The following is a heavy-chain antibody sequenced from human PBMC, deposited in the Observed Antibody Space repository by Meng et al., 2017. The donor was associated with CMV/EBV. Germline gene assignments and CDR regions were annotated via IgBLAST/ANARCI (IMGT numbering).Heavy chain of an antibody. V-gene: IGHV1-18*01. CDR3: ARDCSSTSCYRRGNNYYGMDV. D-gene: IGHD2-2*01. Sequence: ASVKVSCKASGYTFTSYGISWVRQAPGQGLEWMGWISAYNGNTNYAQKLQGRVTMTTDTSTGTAYMELRSLRSDDTAVYYCARDCSSTSCYRRGNNYYGMDVWGQGTTVTVSS. J-gene: IGHJ6*02. CDR2: ISAYNGNT. CDR1: GYTFTSYG.